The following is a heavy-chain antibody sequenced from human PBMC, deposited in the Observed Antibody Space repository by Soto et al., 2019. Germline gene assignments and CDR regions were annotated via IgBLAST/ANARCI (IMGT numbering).Heavy chain of an antibody. CDR1: GGTFNNYA. Sequence: SVKVSCKASGGTFNNYAIDWVRQAPGQGLEWMGGIIPIFGTANYAQKFQGRVTITADESTNTAYMELSSLRSEDTAVYYCARDADPALYSSGWYYFDYWGQGTLVTVSS. V-gene: IGHV1-69*13. J-gene: IGHJ4*02. D-gene: IGHD6-19*01. CDR2: IIPIFGTA. CDR3: ARDADPALYSSGWYYFDY.